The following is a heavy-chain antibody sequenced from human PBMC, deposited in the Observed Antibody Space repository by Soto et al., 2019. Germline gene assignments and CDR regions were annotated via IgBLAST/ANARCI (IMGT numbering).Heavy chain of an antibody. CDR1: GYTFTGYY. CDR3: ARASPFGVVKYGMDV. CDR2: INPNSGGT. V-gene: IGHV1-2*02. Sequence: ASVKVSCKASGYTFTGYYMHWVRQAPGQGLEWMGWINPNSGGTNYAQKFQGRVTMTRDTSISTAYMELSRLRSDDTAVYYCARASPFGVVKYGMDVWGKGTTVTVSS. J-gene: IGHJ6*04. D-gene: IGHD3-3*01.